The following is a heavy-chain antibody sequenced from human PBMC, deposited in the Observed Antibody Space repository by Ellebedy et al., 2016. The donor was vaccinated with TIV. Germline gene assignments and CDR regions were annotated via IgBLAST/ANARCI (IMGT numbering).Heavy chain of an antibody. J-gene: IGHJ3*02. CDR1: GYTFSNYY. CDR2: INPRSGNT. D-gene: IGHD1-14*01. V-gene: IGHV1-46*01. CDR3: ARDGGPPAGNGFDI. Sequence: AASVKVSCKASGYTFSNYYMHWARQAPGQGLEWLGIINPRSGNTSYAQKFQGRITMTRDTSTSTVYMDLSSLRSEDTAVYYCARDGGPPAGNGFDIWGQGTMVTVSS.